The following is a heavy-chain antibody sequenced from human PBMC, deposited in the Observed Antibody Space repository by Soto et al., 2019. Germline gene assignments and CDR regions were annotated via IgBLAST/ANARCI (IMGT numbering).Heavy chain of an antibody. Sequence: EVQLLDSGGGLVQPGGSLRLSCAASGFTFNNYAMNWVRQAPGKGLEWVATISGTGGSTYYAASVKGRFTISRDNSKNTLYLQMNSLRVEDTAVYYCAKDRLGGNFDYWGQGTQVTVSS. V-gene: IGHV3-23*01. CDR3: AKDRLGGNFDY. CDR2: ISGTGGST. CDR1: GFTFNNYA. J-gene: IGHJ4*02.